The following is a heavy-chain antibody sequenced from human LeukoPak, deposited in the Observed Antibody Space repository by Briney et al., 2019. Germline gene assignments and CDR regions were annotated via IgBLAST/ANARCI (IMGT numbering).Heavy chain of an antibody. J-gene: IGHJ3*01. Sequence: GGSLRLSCAASGFTFSSYGLHWVRQAPGKGLEWVAVIWYDGSNKYYADSVQGRLTISRDNSKNTLYLQMNSLRAEDTAVYYCARDVVWDWGQGTMVTVSS. V-gene: IGHV3-33*01. CDR1: GFTFSSYG. D-gene: IGHD2-15*01. CDR2: IWYDGSNK. CDR3: ARDVVWD.